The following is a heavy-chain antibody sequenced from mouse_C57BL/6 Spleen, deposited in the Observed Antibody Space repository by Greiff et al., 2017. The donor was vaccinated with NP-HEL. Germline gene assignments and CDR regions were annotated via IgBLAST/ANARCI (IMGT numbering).Heavy chain of an antibody. V-gene: IGHV5-4*01. CDR2: ISDGGSYT. Sequence: EVKLVESGGGLVKPGGSLKLSCAASGFTFSSYAMSWVRQTPEKRLEWVATISDGGSYTYYPDNVKGRFTISRDNAKNNLYLQMSHLKSEDTASYYGAREDYGRGYWGQGTTLTVSS. CDR1: GFTFSSYA. D-gene: IGHD1-1*01. CDR3: AREDYGRGY. J-gene: IGHJ2*01.